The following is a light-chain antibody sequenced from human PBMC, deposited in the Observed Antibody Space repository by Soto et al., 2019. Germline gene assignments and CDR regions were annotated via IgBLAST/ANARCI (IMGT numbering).Light chain of an antibody. CDR1: KLGDKY. V-gene: IGLV3-1*01. Sequence: SSELTQPPSVSVSPGQTASITCSGDKLGDKYACWYQQKPGQSPVLVIYQDSKRPSGIPERFSGCNSGNTATLTISGTQAMDEADYYCQAWDSSTVVFGGGTKLTVL. CDR2: QDS. CDR3: QAWDSSTVV. J-gene: IGLJ2*01.